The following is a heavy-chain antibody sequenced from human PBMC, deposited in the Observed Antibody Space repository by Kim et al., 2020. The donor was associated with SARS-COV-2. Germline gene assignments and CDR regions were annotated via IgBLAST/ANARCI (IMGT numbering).Heavy chain of an antibody. Sequence: GGSLRLSCAASGFTFSDYYMSWIRQAPGKGLEWVSYISSSGSTIYYADSVKGRFTISRDNAKNSLYLQMNSLRAEDTAVYYCARSQVLRYFDHTSYYYGMDVWGQGTTVTVSS. V-gene: IGHV3-11*01. CDR2: ISSSGSTI. J-gene: IGHJ6*02. D-gene: IGHD3-9*01. CDR3: ARSQVLRYFDHTSYYYGMDV. CDR1: GFTFSDYY.